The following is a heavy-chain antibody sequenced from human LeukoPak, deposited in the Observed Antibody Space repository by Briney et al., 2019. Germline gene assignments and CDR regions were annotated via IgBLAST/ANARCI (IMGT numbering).Heavy chain of an antibody. Sequence: SETLSLTCTVSGGSINSYYWSWVRQPPGKGLEWIGYIYYIVTTNYNPSLKSRVAISVDTSKNQFSLKLSSVTAADTAVYYCERGYGSGSYIYYYGMDVWGQGTTVTVS. CDR3: ERGYGSGSYIYYYGMDV. D-gene: IGHD3-10*01. CDR1: GGSINSYY. J-gene: IGHJ6*02. V-gene: IGHV4-59*01. CDR2: IYYIVTT.